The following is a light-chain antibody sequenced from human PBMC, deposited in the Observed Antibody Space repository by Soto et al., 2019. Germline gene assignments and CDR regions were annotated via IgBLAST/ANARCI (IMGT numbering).Light chain of an antibody. V-gene: IGKV3D-20*02. J-gene: IGKJ4*01. CDR3: QQRSNWLT. Sequence: EIVLTQSPGTLSLSPVARATLSCRASQSVSSSNLAWYQQKPGQAPRLLIYDASNRATGIPARFSGSGSGTDFTLTISSLEPEDFAVYYCQQRSNWLTFGGGTKVDI. CDR1: QSVSSSN. CDR2: DAS.